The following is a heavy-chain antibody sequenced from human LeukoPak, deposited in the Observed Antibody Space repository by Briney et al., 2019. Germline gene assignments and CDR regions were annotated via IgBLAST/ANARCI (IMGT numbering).Heavy chain of an antibody. Sequence: ASVKVSCKASGYTFTSYDINWVRQATGQGLEWMGWMNPNSGNTGYAQKFQGRVTMTRTTSISTAYMELSSLRSEDTAVYYCARGRGRGSGSYYRSWFDPWGQGTLVTVSS. D-gene: IGHD3-10*01. V-gene: IGHV1-8*01. J-gene: IGHJ5*02. CDR3: ARGRGRGSGSYYRSWFDP. CDR1: GYTFTSYD. CDR2: MNPNSGNT.